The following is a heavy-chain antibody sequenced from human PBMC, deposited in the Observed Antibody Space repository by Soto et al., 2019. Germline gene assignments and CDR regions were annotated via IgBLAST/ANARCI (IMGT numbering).Heavy chain of an antibody. CDR1: GGSISSGDYY. CDR3: ARALPPPMVRGVVNWFDP. CDR2: IYYSGST. Sequence: QVQLQESGPGLVKPSQTLSLTCTVSGGSISSGDYYWSWIRQPPGKGLEWIGYIYYSGSTYYNPSLTCRVTISVDTSKNQFSLKLSSGTAADTAVYYCARALPPPMVRGVVNWFDPWGQGTLVTVSS. V-gene: IGHV4-30-4*01. D-gene: IGHD3-10*01. J-gene: IGHJ5*02.